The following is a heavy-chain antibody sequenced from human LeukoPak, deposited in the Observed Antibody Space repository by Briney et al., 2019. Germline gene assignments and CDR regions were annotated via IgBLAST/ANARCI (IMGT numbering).Heavy chain of an antibody. CDR1: GGSISSGDYS. CDR3: ASGARDYYDSSGSRSWFDP. J-gene: IGHJ5*02. Sequence: SETLSLTCAVSGGSISSGDYSWSWIRQPPGKGLEWIGYIYHSGSTYYNPSLKSRVTISVDRSKNQFSLRLSSVTAAGTAVYYCASGARDYYDSSGSRSWFDPWGQGTLVTVSS. V-gene: IGHV4-30-2*01. D-gene: IGHD3-22*01. CDR2: IYHSGST.